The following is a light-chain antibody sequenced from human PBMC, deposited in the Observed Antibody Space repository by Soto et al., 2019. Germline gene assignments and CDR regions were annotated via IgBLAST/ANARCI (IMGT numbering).Light chain of an antibody. CDR1: SSDVGGYNY. CDR3: SSYTSGSTWV. Sequence: QSVLTQPASVSGSPGQSITISCTGTSSDVGGYNYVSWYQQHPGKAPKLMIYEVSNRPSGVSNRFSGSKSGNTASLTISGLQAEDEADYYCSSYTSGSTWVFGGGPQLTVL. V-gene: IGLV2-14*01. J-gene: IGLJ3*02. CDR2: EVS.